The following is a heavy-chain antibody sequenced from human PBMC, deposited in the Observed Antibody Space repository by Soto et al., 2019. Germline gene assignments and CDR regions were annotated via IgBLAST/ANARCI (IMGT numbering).Heavy chain of an antibody. Sequence: QVQLVESGGGLVKPGGSLRLSCAASGFTFSDYYMSWIRQAPGKGLEWVSYISSSGSTIYYADSVKGRVTISRDNAKNSLHLQMNSLGAEDTAVYYCARDSGLLWFGELFGWFDPWGQGTLVTVSS. J-gene: IGHJ5*02. CDR3: ARDSGLLWFGELFGWFDP. CDR2: ISSSGSTI. D-gene: IGHD3-10*01. CDR1: GFTFSDYY. V-gene: IGHV3-11*01.